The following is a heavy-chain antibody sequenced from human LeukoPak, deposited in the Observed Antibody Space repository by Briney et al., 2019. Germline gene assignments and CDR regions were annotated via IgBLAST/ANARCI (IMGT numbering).Heavy chain of an antibody. J-gene: IGHJ6*02. D-gene: IGHD5-12*01. V-gene: IGHV4-34*01. CDR3: ARGLLYSGYVHYYYYYGMDV. CDR2: INHSGST. Sequence: PSETLSLTCAVYGGSFSGYYWSWIRQPPGKGLEWIGEINHSGSTNYNPSLKSRVTISVDTSKNQFSLKLSSVTAADTAMYYCARGLLYSGYVHYYYYYGMDVWGQGTTVTVSS. CDR1: GGSFSGYY.